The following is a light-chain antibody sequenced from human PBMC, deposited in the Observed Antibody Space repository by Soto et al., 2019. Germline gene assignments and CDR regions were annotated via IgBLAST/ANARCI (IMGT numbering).Light chain of an antibody. J-gene: IGKJ4*01. CDR1: QGITSW. CDR3: QQTSSFPLI. Sequence: DIQMTQTPSSVSASVGDRVTITCRASQGITSWLAWYQQKPGRAPNLLIYAASSLQSGLPSRFSGSGSGRDFTLTISSLQPEDFATYFCQQTSSFPLIFGGGTKVEIK. V-gene: IGKV1-12*01. CDR2: AAS.